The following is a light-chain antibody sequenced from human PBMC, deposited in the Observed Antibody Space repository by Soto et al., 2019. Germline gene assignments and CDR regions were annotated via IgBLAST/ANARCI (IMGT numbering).Light chain of an antibody. J-gene: IGKJ5*01. CDR2: GAS. V-gene: IGKV3-20*01. Sequence: EIVLTQSPTTLSLSPWERATLSCRASQYISTKLAWYQQKPGQAPRLLIYGASSRATGIPDRFSGSGSGTDFTLTISRLEPEDFAVYYCQQYGGTPPITFGQGTRLEIK. CDR1: QYISTK. CDR3: QQYGGTPPIT.